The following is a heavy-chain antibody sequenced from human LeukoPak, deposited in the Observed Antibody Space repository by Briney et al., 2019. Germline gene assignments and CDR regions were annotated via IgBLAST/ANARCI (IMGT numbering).Heavy chain of an antibody. D-gene: IGHD3-10*01. V-gene: IGHV3-30*02. CDR2: IRYDESNK. J-gene: IGHJ4*02. Sequence: PGGSLRLSCVASGFTFSSYGMHWVRLAPGKGLEWMAFIRYDESNKYYADSVKGRFTISRDNSKNTLYLQMNSLRAEDTAVYYCANGGIIYRSFDYWGQGTLVTVSS. CDR3: ANGGIIYRSFDY. CDR1: GFTFSSYG.